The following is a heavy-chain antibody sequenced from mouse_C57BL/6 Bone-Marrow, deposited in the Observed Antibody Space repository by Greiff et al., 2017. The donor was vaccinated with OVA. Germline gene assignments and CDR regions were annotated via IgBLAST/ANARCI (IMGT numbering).Heavy chain of an antibody. CDR1: GFTFSGYY. V-gene: IGHV5-16*01. CDR3: ARDRYDYDDAMDY. Sequence: EVQVVESEGGLVQPGSSMKLSCTASGFTFSGYYMAWVRQVPEKGLEWVANINYDGSSTYYLDSLKSRFIISRDNAKNILYLQMSSLKSEDTATYYCARDRYDYDDAMDYWGQGTSVTVSS. J-gene: IGHJ4*01. CDR2: INYDGSST. D-gene: IGHD2-4*01.